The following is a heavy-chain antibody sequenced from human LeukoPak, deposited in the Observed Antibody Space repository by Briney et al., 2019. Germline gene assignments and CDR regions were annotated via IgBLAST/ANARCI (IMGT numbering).Heavy chain of an antibody. CDR1: GFTFSRYT. Sequence: GGSLRLSCAASGFTFSRYTMNWVRQAPGKGLEWVSSISSSGTYINYADSVKGRFTVSRGNAENSVYMPMKSLRDEDTAVYYGARGEICDAPKEIGGFVYWGQGIVVTVSS. D-gene: IGHD2-21*01. V-gene: IGHV3-21*01. J-gene: IGHJ4*02. CDR3: ARGEICDAPKEIGGFVY. CDR2: ISSSGTYI.